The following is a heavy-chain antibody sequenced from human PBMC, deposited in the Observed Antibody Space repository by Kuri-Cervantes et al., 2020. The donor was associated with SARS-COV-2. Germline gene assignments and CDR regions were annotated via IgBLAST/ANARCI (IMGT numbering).Heavy chain of an antibody. J-gene: IGHJ6*02. CDR2: IEQDGSGK. V-gene: IGHV3-7*01. Sequence: ESLKIACAASGFTFSSYWMSWVRQDPGKGLECVANIEQDGSGKYYVDSVRGRFIISRDNAKNSLYLQMNSLRAEDTAVYYCARDRNYYGSGTYYYYYGLDVWGQGTTVTVSS. CDR1: GFTFSSYW. D-gene: IGHD3-10*01. CDR3: ARDRNYYGSGTYYYYYGLDV.